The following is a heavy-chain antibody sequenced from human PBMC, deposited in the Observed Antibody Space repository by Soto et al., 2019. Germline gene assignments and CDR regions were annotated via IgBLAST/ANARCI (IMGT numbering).Heavy chain of an antibody. V-gene: IGHV5-51*01. CDR1: GYRFTTYW. J-gene: IGHJ6*02. CDR2: IYPDDSDI. D-gene: IGHD3-10*01. Sequence: GESLKISCKGSGYRFTTYWIAWVRQVPGKGLEWMGTIYPDDSDIRYSPSFQGQVTISADKSISTVYLQWSSLKASDTAMYYCARGALGSGTYYNVVDYYGLDVWGQGTTVTVSS. CDR3: ARGALGSGTYYNVVDYYGLDV.